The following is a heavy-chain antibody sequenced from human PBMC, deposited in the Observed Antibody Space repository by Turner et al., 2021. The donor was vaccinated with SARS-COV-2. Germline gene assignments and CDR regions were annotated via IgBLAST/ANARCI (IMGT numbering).Heavy chain of an antibody. CDR3: AKNEMAMIVVVITLFDY. D-gene: IGHD3-22*01. CDR1: GFTFSSYA. V-gene: IGHV3-23*01. CDR2: ISGSGGST. Sequence: EVQLLESGGGLVQPGGSLRRSRSASGFTFSSYAMSWVRQAPGKGLEWVLAISGSGGSTYYADSVKGRFTISRDNSKNTLYLQMNSLRAEDTAVYYCAKNEMAMIVVVITLFDYWGQGTLVTVSS. J-gene: IGHJ4*02.